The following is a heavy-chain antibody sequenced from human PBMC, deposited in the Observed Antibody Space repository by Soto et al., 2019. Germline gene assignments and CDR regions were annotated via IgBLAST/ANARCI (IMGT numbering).Heavy chain of an antibody. D-gene: IGHD2-15*01. CDR3: ARLPGPLVAVLYIYPLDGREAMSDVDV. CDR1: GFTFNYYP. J-gene: IGHJ6*02. CDR2: VSFDGRNK. V-gene: IGHV3-30-3*01. Sequence: QLVESGGGVVQPGGSLRLSCAASGFTFNYYPMHWVRQAPGKGLEWVAVVSFDGRNKYYADSVKGRFTIAKDNSKNTLYLQMNSLRREDTAVYYCARLPGPLVAVLYIYPLDGREAMSDVDVWGQGTTVTVSS.